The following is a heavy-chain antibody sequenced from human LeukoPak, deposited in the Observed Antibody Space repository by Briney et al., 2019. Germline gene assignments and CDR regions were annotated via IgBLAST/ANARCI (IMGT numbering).Heavy chain of an antibody. V-gene: IGHV1-69*05. J-gene: IGHJ4*02. CDR2: IIPIFGTA. CDR1: GGTFSSYA. Sequence: GASVKVSCKASGGTFSSYAISWVRQAPGQGLEWMGGIIPIFGTANYAQKFQGRVTITTDESTSTAYMELSSLRSEDTAVYYCARDRGCSGGSCYHYYFDYWGQGTLVTVSS. CDR3: ARDRGCSGGSCYHYYFDY. D-gene: IGHD2-15*01.